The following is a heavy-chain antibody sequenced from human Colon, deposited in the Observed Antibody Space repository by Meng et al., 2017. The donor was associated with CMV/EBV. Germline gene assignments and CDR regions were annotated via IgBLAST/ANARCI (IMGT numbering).Heavy chain of an antibody. V-gene: IGHV3-21*06. D-gene: IGHD6-13*01. CDR2: ISSSSSYI. J-gene: IGHJ1*01. Sequence: GESLKISCAASGFTFSSYSMNWVRQAPGKGLEWVSSISSSSSYIYYADSVKGRFTISRDNAKNSVYLQMNSLTAEDTAVYYCARGWPPDFWGQGTLVTVSS. CDR3: ARGWPPDF. CDR1: GFTFSSYS.